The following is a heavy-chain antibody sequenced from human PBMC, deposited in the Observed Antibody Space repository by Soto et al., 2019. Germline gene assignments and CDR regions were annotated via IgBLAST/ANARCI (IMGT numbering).Heavy chain of an antibody. D-gene: IGHD2-8*01. CDR3: ASGPNLYYFDF. CDR2: INHSGST. Sequence: SETLSLNCAVYGGSFSGYYWSWIRQPPGKGLEWIGEINHSGSTNYNPSLKSRLIISVGTSENQFSLNLISVTAGDTAVYFCASGPNLYYFDFWGQGTVVTVS. V-gene: IGHV4-34*09. CDR1: GGSFSGYY. J-gene: IGHJ4*02.